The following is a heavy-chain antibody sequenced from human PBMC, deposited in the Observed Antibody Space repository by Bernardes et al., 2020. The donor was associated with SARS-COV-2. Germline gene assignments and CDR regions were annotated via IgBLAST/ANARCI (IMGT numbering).Heavy chain of an antibody. CDR3: AKDQRSDRYGDAFDI. Sequence: GGSLSLSCAASGFSLSSYAMSWVRQAPGKGLEWVSAISGSGGSTYYADSVKGRFTISRDNYKKTLYLQMNSMRAEDTAVYYCAKDQRSDRYGDAFDIWGQGTMVTVSS. V-gene: IGHV3-23*01. D-gene: IGHD6-19*01. CDR2: ISGSGGST. J-gene: IGHJ3*02. CDR1: GFSLSSYA.